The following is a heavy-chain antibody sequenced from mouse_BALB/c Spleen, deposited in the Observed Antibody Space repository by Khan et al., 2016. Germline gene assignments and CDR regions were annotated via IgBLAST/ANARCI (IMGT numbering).Heavy chain of an antibody. J-gene: IGHJ3*01. CDR3: AREGYGYDTFAY. CDR1: GYAFSSYW. D-gene: IGHD2-2*01. Sequence: QVQLQQSGAELVRPGSSVKISCKASGYAFSSYWMNWVKQRPGQGLEWIGQIYPGDGDTNYNGMFKGKATLTADKSSSTAYMQLSSLTSEDSTVYFCAREGYGYDTFAYWGQGTLVTVSA. V-gene: IGHV1-80*01. CDR2: IYPGDGDT.